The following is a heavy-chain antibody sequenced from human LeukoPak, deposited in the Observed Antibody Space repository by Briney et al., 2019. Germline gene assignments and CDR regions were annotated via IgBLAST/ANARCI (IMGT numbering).Heavy chain of an antibody. Sequence: GGSLRLSCTVSGFTFGDYAMSWVRQAPGKGLEWVSYISSSGSTIYYADSVKGRFTISRDNAKNSLYLQMNSLRAEDTAVYYCAELGITMIGGVWGKGTTVTISS. D-gene: IGHD3-10*02. CDR1: GFTFGDYA. V-gene: IGHV3-48*03. J-gene: IGHJ6*04. CDR2: ISSSGSTI. CDR3: AELGITMIGGV.